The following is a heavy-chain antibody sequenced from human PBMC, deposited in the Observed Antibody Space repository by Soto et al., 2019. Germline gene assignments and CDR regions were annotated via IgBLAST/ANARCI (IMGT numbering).Heavy chain of an antibody. CDR3: VRESGQLVRPDAFDI. V-gene: IGHV4-31*03. CDR1: GGSISSGGYY. CDR2: IYYSGST. J-gene: IGHJ3*02. D-gene: IGHD6-6*01. Sequence: QVQLQESGPGLVKPSQTLSLTCTVSGGSISSGGYYWSWIRQHPGKGLEWIGYIYYSGSTYYNPSLKSRLTISVDTSKNQFSLKLSSVTAADTAVYYCVRESGQLVRPDAFDIWGQGTMVTVSS.